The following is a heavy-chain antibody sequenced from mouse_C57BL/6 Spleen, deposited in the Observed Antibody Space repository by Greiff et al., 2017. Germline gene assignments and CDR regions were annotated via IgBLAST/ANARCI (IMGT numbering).Heavy chain of an antibody. CDR1: GFTFSDYG. D-gene: IGHD2-3*01. V-gene: IGHV5-17*01. CDR2: ISSGSSTI. J-gene: IGHJ3*01. Sequence: DVKLVESGGGLVKPGGSLKLSCAASGFTFSDYGMHWVRQAPEKGLEWVAYISSGSSTIYYADTVKGRFTISRDNAKNTLFLQMTSLRSEDTAMYYCASPDGYLFAYWGQGTLVTVSA. CDR3: ASPDGYLFAY.